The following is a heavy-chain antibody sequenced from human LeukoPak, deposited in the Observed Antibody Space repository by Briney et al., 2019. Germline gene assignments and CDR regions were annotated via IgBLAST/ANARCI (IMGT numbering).Heavy chain of an antibody. CDR1: GGSFSGYY. J-gene: IGHJ2*01. CDR2: INHSGST. V-gene: IGHV4-34*01. CDR3: ARGSPPYYYGSGSRRHFDL. D-gene: IGHD3-10*01. Sequence: SETLSLTCAVYGGSFSGYYWSWIRQPPGKGLEWIGEINHSGSTNYNPSFKSRVTISVDTSKNQFSLKLSSVTAADTAVYYCARGSPPYYYGSGSRRHFDLWGRGTLVTVSS.